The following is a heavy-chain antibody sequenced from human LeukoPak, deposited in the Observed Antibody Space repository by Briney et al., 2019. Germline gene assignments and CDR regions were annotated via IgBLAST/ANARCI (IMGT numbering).Heavy chain of an antibody. D-gene: IGHD3-3*01. CDR3: AKNYGSGYLYYYYYYMDV. CDR2: IWYGGSNK. V-gene: IGHV3-30*02. Sequence: GGSLRLSCAASGFTFSSYGMHWVRQAPGKGLEWVAVIWYGGSNKYYADSVKGRFTISRDNSKNTLYLQMNSLRAEDTAVYYCAKNYGSGYLYYYYYYMDVWGKGTTVTVSS. CDR1: GFTFSSYG. J-gene: IGHJ6*03.